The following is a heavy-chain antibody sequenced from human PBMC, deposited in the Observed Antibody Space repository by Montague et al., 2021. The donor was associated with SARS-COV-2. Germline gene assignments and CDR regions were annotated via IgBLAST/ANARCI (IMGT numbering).Heavy chain of an antibody. Sequence: PALVKPTQTLTLTCSFSGFSLSTGGVGVDWIRQSPGKGLEWLVVIFWDDEKRYNPTLKTRLTISKGTSQNQVVIALTDMGPADTATYFCAHQYYDYVWGSYRPDYFDYWGQGTLVTVSS. CDR2: IFWDDEK. CDR3: AHQYYDYVWGSYRPDYFDY. J-gene: IGHJ4*02. CDR1: GFSLSTGGVG. D-gene: IGHD3-16*02. V-gene: IGHV2-5*02.